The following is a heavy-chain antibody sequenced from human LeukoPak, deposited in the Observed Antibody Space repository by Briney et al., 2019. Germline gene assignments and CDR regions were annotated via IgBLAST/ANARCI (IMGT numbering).Heavy chain of an antibody. Sequence: EASVKVSCKASGYTFTGYYMHWVRQAPGQGLEWMGWINPNSGGTNYAQKFQGRVTMTRDTSISTAYMELSRLRSDDTAVYYCARETGSSGSYPLALPWGQGTLVTVSS. CDR3: ARETGSSGSYPLALP. V-gene: IGHV1-2*02. D-gene: IGHD3-10*01. CDR2: INPNSGGT. J-gene: IGHJ4*02. CDR1: GYTFTGYY.